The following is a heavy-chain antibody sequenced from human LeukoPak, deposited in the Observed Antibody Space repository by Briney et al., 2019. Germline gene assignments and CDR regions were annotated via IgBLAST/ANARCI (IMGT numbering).Heavy chain of an antibody. CDR3: AKGKADMIVDVLDP. J-gene: IGHJ5*02. CDR2: ISVNGGAT. CDR1: GFAFSTYA. D-gene: IGHD3-22*01. V-gene: IGHV3-23*01. Sequence: GGSLRLSCAASGFAFSTYAICWVRKGPGRALEWDSTISVNGGATFYAGSVQGRFTVSRDNSKNILYLQMNSLRVEDTAVYYCAKGKADMIVDVLDPWGQGTLVTVSS.